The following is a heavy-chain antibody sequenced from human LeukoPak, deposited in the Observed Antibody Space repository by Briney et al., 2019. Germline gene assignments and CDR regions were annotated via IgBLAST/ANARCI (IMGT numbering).Heavy chain of an antibody. V-gene: IGHV3-21*01. CDR3: ARGADYTNGVCHFDC. J-gene: IGHJ4*02. CDR2: MDGSGTYI. CDR1: GFTFSSEK. D-gene: IGHD2-8*01. Sequence: PVVPLRFSCAASGFTFSSEKMNGVRQARGKGLEWGSSMDGSGTYISYADSVKGRFTISRDNAKTSLFLQMNRLRAEDTAVYYSARGADYTNGVCHFDCWSQASLVTAYS.